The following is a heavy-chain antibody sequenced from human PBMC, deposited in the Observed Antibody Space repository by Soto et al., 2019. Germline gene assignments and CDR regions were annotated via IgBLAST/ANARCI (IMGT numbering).Heavy chain of an antibody. J-gene: IGHJ4*02. V-gene: IGHV3-64*02. CDR1: GFTFSNYA. D-gene: IGHD6-13*01. CDR3: ARGHSCSWYSFDY. Sequence: EVQLVESGEGLVQPGGSLRLSCAASGFTFSNYAMHWVRQAPGKGLEFVSAISSNGGSTYYADSVKGRFTISRDNSKNTLFLQMGSLRTEDMAVYYCARGHSCSWYSFDYWGQGSPVTVSS. CDR2: ISSNGGST.